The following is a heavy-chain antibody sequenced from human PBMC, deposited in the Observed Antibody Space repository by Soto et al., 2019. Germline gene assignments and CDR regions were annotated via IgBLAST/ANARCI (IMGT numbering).Heavy chain of an antibody. CDR3: ARERLAGAARDY. CDR2: ISYDGSNK. J-gene: IGHJ4*02. V-gene: IGHV3-30-3*01. D-gene: IGHD1-26*01. Sequence: QVQLVESGGGVVQPGRSLRLSCAASGFTFSSYAMHWVRQAPGKGLEWVAVISYDGSNKYYADSVKGRFTISRDNSKNTLYLQMNSLRAEDTAVYYCARERLAGAARDYWGQGTLVTVSS. CDR1: GFTFSSYA.